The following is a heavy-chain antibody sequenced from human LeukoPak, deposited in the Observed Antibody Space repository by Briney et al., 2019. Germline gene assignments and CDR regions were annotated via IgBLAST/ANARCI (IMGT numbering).Heavy chain of an antibody. Sequence: ASVKVSCKASGYTFTSYGISWVRQATGQGLEWMGWMNPNSGNTGYAQKFQGRVTMTRNTSISTAYMELSSLRSEDTAVYYCARGQSSSWYVVTADWYFDLWGRGTLVTVSS. CDR3: ARGQSSSWYVVTADWYFDL. V-gene: IGHV1-8*02. J-gene: IGHJ2*01. CDR2: MNPNSGNT. D-gene: IGHD6-13*01. CDR1: GYTFTSYG.